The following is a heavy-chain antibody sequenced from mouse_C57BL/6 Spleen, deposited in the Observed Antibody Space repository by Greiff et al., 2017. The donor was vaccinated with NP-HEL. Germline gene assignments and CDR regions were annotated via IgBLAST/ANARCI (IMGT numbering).Heavy chain of an antibody. CDR2: IYPRDGST. Sequence: VKLQESGPELVKPGASVKLSCKASGYTFTSYDINWVKQRPGQGLAWIGWIYPRDGSTKYNEKFKGKATLTVDPSSSTAYMELHSLTSEDSAVYFCARSPAQGTGAWFAYWGQGTLVTVSA. CDR3: ARSPAQGTGAWFAY. CDR1: GYTFTSYD. V-gene: IGHV1-85*01. D-gene: IGHD3-2*02. J-gene: IGHJ3*01.